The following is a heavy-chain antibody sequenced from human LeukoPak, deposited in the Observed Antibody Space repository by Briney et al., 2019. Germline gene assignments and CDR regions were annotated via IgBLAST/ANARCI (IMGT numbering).Heavy chain of an antibody. Sequence: SETLSLTCTVSGGSISSSSYYWGWIRQPPGKGLEWIGSIYYSGSTYYNPSLKSRVTISVDTSKNQFSLKLSSVTAADTAVYYCARHPIFTYYYGSGSYNNWFDPWGQGTLVTVSS. V-gene: IGHV4-39*01. CDR2: IYYSGST. CDR3: ARHPIFTYYYGSGSYNNWFDP. CDR1: GGSISSSSYY. D-gene: IGHD3-10*01. J-gene: IGHJ5*02.